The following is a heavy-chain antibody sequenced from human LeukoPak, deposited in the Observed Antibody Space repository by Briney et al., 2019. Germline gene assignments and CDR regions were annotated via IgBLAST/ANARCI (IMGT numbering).Heavy chain of an antibody. D-gene: IGHD3-22*01. Sequence: GGSLRLSCAASGFTFSSYWMSWVRQAPGKGLEWVADIKQDGSEKYYVDSVKGRFTISGDNAKNSLYLQMNSLRAEDTAVYYCARDDVVSKAIDYWGQGTLVTVSS. CDR2: IKQDGSEK. CDR3: ARDDVVSKAIDY. V-gene: IGHV3-7*01. CDR1: GFTFSSYW. J-gene: IGHJ4*02.